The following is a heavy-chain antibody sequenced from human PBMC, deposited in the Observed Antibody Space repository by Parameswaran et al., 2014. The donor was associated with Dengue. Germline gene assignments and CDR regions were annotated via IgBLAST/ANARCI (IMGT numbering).Heavy chain of an antibody. D-gene: IGHD7-27*01. V-gene: IGHV3-21*01. Sequence: VRQAPGKGLEWVSSISSSSSYIYYADSVKGRFTISRDNAKNSLYLQMNSLRAEDTAVYYCARDHSLGKSYYFDYWGQGTLVTVSS. CDR3: ARDHSLGKSYYFDY. J-gene: IGHJ4*02. CDR2: ISSSSSYI.